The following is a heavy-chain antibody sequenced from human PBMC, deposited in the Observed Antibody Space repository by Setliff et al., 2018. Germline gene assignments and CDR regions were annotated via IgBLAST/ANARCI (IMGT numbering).Heavy chain of an antibody. CDR1: GYTFTSYG. J-gene: IGHJ6*03. CDR2: ISAYNGNT. Sequence: ASVKVSCKASGYTFTSYGISWVRQAPGQGLEWVGWISAYNGNTNYAQKLQGRVTMTTDTSTSTAYMELRSLRSDDTAVYYCARMITPHRWSYYYYYMDVWGKGTTVTVSS. V-gene: IGHV1-18*01. D-gene: IGHD3-16*01. CDR3: ARMITPHRWSYYYYYMDV.